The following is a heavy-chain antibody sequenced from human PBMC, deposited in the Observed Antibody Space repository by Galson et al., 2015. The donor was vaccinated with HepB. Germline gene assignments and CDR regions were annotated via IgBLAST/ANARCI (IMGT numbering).Heavy chain of an antibody. CDR3: ARHKPAALRLVDLSFDY. Sequence: QSGAEVKEPGESLRISCKGSGYSFAAFWISWVRQMPGKGLEWMGRIDPGDSYTNYSPSFEGHVTISADKSIGAAYLQWNSLKASDSGVYYCARHKPAALRLVDLSFDYWGQETLVTVSS. CDR1: GYSFAAFW. V-gene: IGHV5-10-1*01. J-gene: IGHJ4*02. CDR2: IDPGDSYT. D-gene: IGHD3-16*02.